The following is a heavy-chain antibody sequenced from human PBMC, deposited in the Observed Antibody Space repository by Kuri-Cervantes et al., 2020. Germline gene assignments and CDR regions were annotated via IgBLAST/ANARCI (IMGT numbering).Heavy chain of an antibody. CDR2: ISGSGGST. D-gene: IGHD3-22*01. CDR3: ARDSSSGYYSNIDY. Sequence: GESLKISCAASGFTVSSNYMSWVRQAPGKGLEWVSAISGSGGSTYYADSVKGRLTISRDNAKNSLYLQMNSLRDEDTAVYYCARDSSSGYYSNIDYWGQGTLVTVSS. CDR1: GFTVSSNY. V-gene: IGHV3-23*01. J-gene: IGHJ4*02.